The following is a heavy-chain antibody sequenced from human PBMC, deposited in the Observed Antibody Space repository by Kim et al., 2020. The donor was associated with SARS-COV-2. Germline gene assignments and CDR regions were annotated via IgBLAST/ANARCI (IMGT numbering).Heavy chain of an antibody. Sequence: ASVKVSCKASGYTFTGYYMHWVRQAPGQGLEWMGRINPNSGGTNYAQKFQGRVTMTRDTSISTAYMELSRLRSDDTAVYYCARIPLPRGKRGSGSYYSPYYYGMDVWGQGTTVTVSS. D-gene: IGHD3-10*01. J-gene: IGHJ6*02. CDR3: ARIPLPRGKRGSGSYYSPYYYGMDV. V-gene: IGHV1-2*06. CDR1: GYTFTGYY. CDR2: INPNSGGT.